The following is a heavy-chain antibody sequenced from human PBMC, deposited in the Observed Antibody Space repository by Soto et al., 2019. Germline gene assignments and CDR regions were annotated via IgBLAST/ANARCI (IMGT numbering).Heavy chain of an antibody. D-gene: IGHD4-4*01. Sequence: GGSLRLSCAASGFAFYYYNMNRVRQAPGRGLEWVSSISGSGIDIHFTDSVKGRFTISRDNAKTSLYLQMDSLRPEDTAIYYCAREGVTNYPDYYFDLWGPGALVTVSS. V-gene: IGHV3-21*01. CDR3: AREGVTNYPDYYFDL. CDR1: GFAFYYYN. J-gene: IGHJ4*01. CDR2: ISGSGIDI.